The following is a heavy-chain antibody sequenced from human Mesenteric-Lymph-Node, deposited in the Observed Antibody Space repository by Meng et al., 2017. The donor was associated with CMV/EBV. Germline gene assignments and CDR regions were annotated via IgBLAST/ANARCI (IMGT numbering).Heavy chain of an antibody. CDR3: ARIPPYSGSNGRFDP. V-gene: IGHV2-26*01. D-gene: IGHD1-26*01. Sequence: SGPTLVKPTETLTLTCSVSGFSLSNVRMGVSWIRQPPGKALEWLAHIFTTDEKSYSTSLKSRLTISKDTSKSQVVLTMTNMDPVDTATYYCARIPPYSGSNGRFDPWGQGTRVTVSS. CDR2: IFTTDEK. CDR1: GFSLSNVRMG. J-gene: IGHJ5*02.